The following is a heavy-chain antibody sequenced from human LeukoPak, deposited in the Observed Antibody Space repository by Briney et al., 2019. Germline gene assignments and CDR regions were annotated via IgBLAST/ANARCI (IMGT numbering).Heavy chain of an antibody. V-gene: IGHV1-18*01. D-gene: IGHD5-12*01. J-gene: IGHJ4*02. CDR1: GYTFTRYS. CDR2: ISGYNGNT. Sequence: ASVKVSCKGSGYTFTRYSVSWVRQAPGQGLEWMGWISGYNGNTNYAQKFLGRVSMTADTATSTAYMELRSLTSDDTAMYYCARSGRGTYYYFDLWGQGTLVTVSS. CDR3: ARSGRGTYYYFDL.